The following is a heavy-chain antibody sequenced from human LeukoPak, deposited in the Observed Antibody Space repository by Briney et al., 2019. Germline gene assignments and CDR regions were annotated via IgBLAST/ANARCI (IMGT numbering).Heavy chain of an antibody. CDR2: ISGSGRT. J-gene: IGHJ4*02. CDR1: SFILSSYA. CDR3: AKLPTSTTSGQFDY. V-gene: IGHV3-23*01. D-gene: IGHD2-2*01. Sequence: GGSLRLSCAASSFILSSYAMSWVRQAPVKGLEWVSAISGSGRTYYADSVKGRFAISRDISKNMLFLQMDSLRAEDTAVYYCAKLPTSTTSGQFDYWGQGTLVTVSS.